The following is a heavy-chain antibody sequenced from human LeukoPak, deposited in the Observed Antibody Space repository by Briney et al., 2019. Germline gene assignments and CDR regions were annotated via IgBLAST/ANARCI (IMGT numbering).Heavy chain of an antibody. V-gene: IGHV3-48*01. Sequence: GGSLRLSCAASGFIFSQYSMNWVRQAPGKGLEWVSHIRSSSETFYADSVKGRFTISRDNARNSLYLQMNNLRGEDTAIYYCAKDGGLWVSAHWGDSWGRGTLVTVSS. J-gene: IGHJ4*02. D-gene: IGHD7-27*01. CDR3: AKDGGLWVSAHWGDS. CDR2: IRSSSET. CDR1: GFIFSQYS.